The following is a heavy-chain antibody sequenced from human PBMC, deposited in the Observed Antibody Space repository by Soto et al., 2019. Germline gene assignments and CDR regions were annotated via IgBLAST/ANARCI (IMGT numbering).Heavy chain of an antibody. D-gene: IGHD3-10*01. CDR2: IYYSGST. CDR1: GGSISSGGYY. J-gene: IGHJ4*02. CDR3: AREEYLAGGY. Sequence: SETLSLTCTVSGGSISSGGYYWSWIRQHPGKGLEWIGYIYYSGSTYYNPSLKSRVTISVDTSKNQFSLKLSSVTAADTAVYYCAREEYLAGGYWGQGTLVTVSS. V-gene: IGHV4-31*03.